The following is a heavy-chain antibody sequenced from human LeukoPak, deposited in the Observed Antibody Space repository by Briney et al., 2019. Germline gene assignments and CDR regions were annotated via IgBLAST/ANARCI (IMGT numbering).Heavy chain of an antibody. CDR1: GGSISSGDYY. D-gene: IGHD3-9*01. Sequence: SETLSLTCTVSGGSISSGDYYWSWIRQPPGKGLEWIGYIYYSGSTYYNPSLKSRVTMSVDTSKNQFSLKLSSVTAADTAVYYCAMEYYDILAGAFDIWGQGTMVTVSS. CDR3: AMEYYDILAGAFDI. CDR2: IYYSGST. V-gene: IGHV4-30-4*01. J-gene: IGHJ3*02.